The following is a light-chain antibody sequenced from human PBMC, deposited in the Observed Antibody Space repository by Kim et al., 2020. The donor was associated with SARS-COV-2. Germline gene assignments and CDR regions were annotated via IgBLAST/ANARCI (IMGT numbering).Light chain of an antibody. CDR2: RNT. Sequence: GQRVPIACYGTSPNIGNNYVYSYQQLPGTAPNLLIYRNTQRPSGVPARFSGSKSGTSTSLAISRLRSEDEADYYCASWDDSLSGPVFGGGTQLTVL. CDR3: ASWDDSLSGPV. V-gene: IGLV1-47*01. CDR1: SPNIGNNY. J-gene: IGLJ3*02.